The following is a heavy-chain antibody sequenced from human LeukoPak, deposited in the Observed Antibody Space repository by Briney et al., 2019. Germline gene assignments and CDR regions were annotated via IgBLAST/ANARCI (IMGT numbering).Heavy chain of an antibody. CDR1: GFTFSSYA. J-gene: IGHJ6*03. D-gene: IGHD6-6*01. CDR2: ISYDGSNK. Sequence: GSLRLSCAASGFTFSSYAMHWVRQAPGKGLEWVAVISYDGSNKYYADSVKGRFTISRDNSKNTLYLQMNSLRAEDTAVYYCARLGVYYSSSSYYYYYMDVWGKGTTVTVSS. CDR3: ARLGVYYSSSSYYYYYMDV. V-gene: IGHV3-30*04.